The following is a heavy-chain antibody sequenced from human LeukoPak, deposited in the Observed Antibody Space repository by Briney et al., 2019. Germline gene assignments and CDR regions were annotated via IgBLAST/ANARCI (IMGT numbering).Heavy chain of an antibody. CDR2: INADGRRS. D-gene: IGHD3/OR15-3a*01. J-gene: IGHJ4*02. CDR1: GFTFSSQY. V-gene: IGHV3-74*01. Sequence: GGSLILACAASGFTFSSQYIPWGRQVPGKGLVWVSDINADGRRSSYTDSVKGRFTISRDNAQNTVSLQMNSLRGEDTAVYYCARGKIERTGIDSWGQGTLVTVSS. CDR3: ARGKIERTGIDS.